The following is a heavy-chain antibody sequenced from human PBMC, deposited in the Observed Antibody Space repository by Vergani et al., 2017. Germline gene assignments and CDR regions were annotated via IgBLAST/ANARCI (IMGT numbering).Heavy chain of an antibody. V-gene: IGHV4-30-4*01. D-gene: IGHD2-2*01. CDR2: IYYSGST. CDR1: GGSTSSGHYY. J-gene: IGHJ3*02. Sequence: QVQLQESGPGLVKPSQTLSLTCTVSGGSTSSGHYYWSWIRRPPGKGLEWIGHIYYSGSTYYKSSLKSRVTISVDTSNNQFSLKLSSVTAADTAVYYCARETCSSTSCLYLGVAFDIWGQGTMVTVSS. CDR3: ARETCSSTSCLYLGVAFDI.